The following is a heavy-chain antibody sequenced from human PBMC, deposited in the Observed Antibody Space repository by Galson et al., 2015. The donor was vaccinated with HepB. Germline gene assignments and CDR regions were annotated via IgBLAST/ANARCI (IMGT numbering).Heavy chain of an antibody. J-gene: IGHJ3*02. CDR2: IYTSGST. CDR3: ARGAGGSYLTEGAFDI. CDR1: GGSISSGSYY. D-gene: IGHD1-26*01. V-gene: IGHV4-61*02. Sequence: LSLTCTVSGGSISSGSYYWSWIRQPAGKGLEWIGRIYTSGSTNYNPSLKSRVTMSVDTSKNQFSLKLSSVTAADTAVYYCARGAGGSYLTEGAFDIWGQGTMVTVSS.